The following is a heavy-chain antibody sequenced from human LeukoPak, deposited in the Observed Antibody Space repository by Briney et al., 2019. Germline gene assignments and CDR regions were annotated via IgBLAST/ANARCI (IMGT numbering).Heavy chain of an antibody. CDR1: GFTVSSNY. V-gene: IGHV3-33*08. CDR2: IWYDGSNK. Sequence: PGGSLRLSCAASGFTVSSNYMSWVRQAPGKGLEWVVVIWYDGSNKYYADSVKGRFTISRDNSKNTLYLQMNSLRAEDTAVYYCARDPLYDTPPSYYFDYWGQGTLVTVSS. J-gene: IGHJ4*02. D-gene: IGHD3-22*01. CDR3: ARDPLYDTPPSYYFDY.